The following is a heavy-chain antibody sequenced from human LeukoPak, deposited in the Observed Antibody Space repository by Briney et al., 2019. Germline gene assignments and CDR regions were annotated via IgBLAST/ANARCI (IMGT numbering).Heavy chain of an antibody. Sequence: SETLSLTCTVSSGSISTSNYYWGWVRQPPGKALEWIGNIFYSGSTYYSPSLKSRVTISVDTSKNQFSLKLSSVTAADTAVYYCARGGYSYGYYYYYYMDVWGKGTTVTVSS. V-gene: IGHV4-39*07. CDR1: SGSISTSNYY. D-gene: IGHD5-18*01. J-gene: IGHJ6*03. CDR2: IFYSGST. CDR3: ARGGYSYGYYYYYYMDV.